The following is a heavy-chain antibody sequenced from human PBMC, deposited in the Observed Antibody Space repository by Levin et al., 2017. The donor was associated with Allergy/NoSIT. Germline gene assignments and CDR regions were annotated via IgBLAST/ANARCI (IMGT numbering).Heavy chain of an antibody. Sequence: KISCKASGGTFSSYAISWVRQAPGQGLEWMGGIIPIFGTANYAQKFQGRVTITADKSTSTAYMELSSLRSEDTAVYYCARGNLGATKNWFDPWGQGTLVTVSS. D-gene: IGHD1-26*01. J-gene: IGHJ5*02. CDR3: ARGNLGATKNWFDP. CDR1: GGTFSSYA. V-gene: IGHV1-69*06. CDR2: IIPIFGTA.